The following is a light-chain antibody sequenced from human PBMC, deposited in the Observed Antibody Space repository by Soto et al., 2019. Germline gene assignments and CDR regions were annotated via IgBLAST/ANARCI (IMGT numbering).Light chain of an antibody. CDR1: SSDVGAYNY. CDR3: GSYTTSSNYV. V-gene: IGLV2-14*01. J-gene: IGLJ1*01. Sequence: TRTSSLSGSPGQSITISCTGTSSDVGAYNYVSWYQQHPGKAPKLMIYDVSHRPSGVSHRFSGSKSGNTASLTISGLQAEDEADYYCGSYTTSSNYVFGTGTKVTVL. CDR2: DVS.